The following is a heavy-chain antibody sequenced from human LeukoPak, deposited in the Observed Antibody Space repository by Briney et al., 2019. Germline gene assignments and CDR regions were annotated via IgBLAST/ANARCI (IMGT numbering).Heavy chain of an antibody. CDR3: ARAPGYYYDSSGYAP. CDR2: ISAYNGNT. Sequence: ASVKVSCKASGYTFTSYYMHWVRQAPGQGLEWMGWISAYNGNTNYAQKLQGRVTMTTDTSTSTAYMELRSLRSDDTAVYYCARAPGYYYDSSGYAPWGQGTLVTVSS. D-gene: IGHD3-22*01. CDR1: GYTFTSYY. J-gene: IGHJ5*02. V-gene: IGHV1-18*04.